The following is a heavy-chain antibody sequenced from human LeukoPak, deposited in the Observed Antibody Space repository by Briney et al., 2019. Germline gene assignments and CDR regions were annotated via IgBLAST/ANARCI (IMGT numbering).Heavy chain of an antibody. CDR2: MNPNSGNT. V-gene: IGHV1-8*01. J-gene: IGHJ6*03. CDR3: ARGPAFGDYYYYYMDV. Sequence: VSVKVSCKASGYTFTSYDINWVRQATGQGLEWMGWMNPNSGNTGYAQKFQGRVTMTRNTSISTAYMELSSLRSEDTAVYYCARGPAFGDYYYYYMDVWGKGTTVTISS. CDR1: GYTFTSYD. D-gene: IGHD3-10*01.